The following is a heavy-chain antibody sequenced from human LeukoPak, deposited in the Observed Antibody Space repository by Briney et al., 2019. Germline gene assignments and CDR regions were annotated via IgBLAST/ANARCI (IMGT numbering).Heavy chain of an antibody. CDR3: AKAYSYYYDLYGMDV. CDR1: GFTFDDYA. Sequence: SGGSLRLSCAASGFTFDDYAMHWVRQAPGKGLEWVSGISWNSGSIGYADSVKGRFTISRDNAKNSLYLQMNSLRAEDTALYYCAKAYSYYYDLYGMDVWGQGTTVTVSS. CDR2: ISWNSGSI. D-gene: IGHD3-22*01. J-gene: IGHJ6*02. V-gene: IGHV3-9*01.